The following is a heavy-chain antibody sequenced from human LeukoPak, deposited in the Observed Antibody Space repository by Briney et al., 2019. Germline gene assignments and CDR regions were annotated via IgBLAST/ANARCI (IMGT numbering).Heavy chain of an antibody. V-gene: IGHV3-9*01. D-gene: IGHD4-17*01. CDR1: GFTFSDYS. Sequence: GGSLRLSCAASGFTFSDYSMNWVRQAPGKGLEWVSGISRNSGSIGYADSVKGRFTISRDNAKNSLYLQMNSLRAEDTALYYCAKDRTTVTTLLLNAFDIWGQGTMVTVSS. J-gene: IGHJ3*02. CDR3: AKDRTTVTTLLLNAFDI. CDR2: ISRNSGSI.